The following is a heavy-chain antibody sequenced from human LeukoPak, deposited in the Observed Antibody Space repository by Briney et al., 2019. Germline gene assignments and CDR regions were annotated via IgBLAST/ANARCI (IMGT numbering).Heavy chain of an antibody. D-gene: IGHD2-2*01. CDR2: ISAYNGNT. V-gene: IGHV1-18*01. CDR3: ARLPEDIVVVPAATHDY. Sequence: ASVKVSCKASGGTFSSYGISWVRQAPGQGLEWMGWISAYNGNTNYAQKLQGRVTMTTDTSTSTAYMELRSLRSDDTAVYYCARLPEDIVVVPAATHDYWGQGTLVTVSS. J-gene: IGHJ4*02. CDR1: GGTFSSYG.